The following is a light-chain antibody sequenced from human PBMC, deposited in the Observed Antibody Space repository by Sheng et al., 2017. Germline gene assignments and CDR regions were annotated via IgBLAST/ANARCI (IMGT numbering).Light chain of an antibody. CDR2: EVT. Sequence: QSALTQPPSVSGSPGQAVTISCTGTSSDIGSYNGVSWYQQPPGTAPKLMIYEVTSRPSGVPDRFSGSKSGNTASLTISGLQAEDEADYYCSSYAGSNSWVFGGGTRLTVL. CDR1: SSDIGSYNG. J-gene: IGLJ3*02. V-gene: IGLV2-18*02. CDR3: SSYAGSNSWV.